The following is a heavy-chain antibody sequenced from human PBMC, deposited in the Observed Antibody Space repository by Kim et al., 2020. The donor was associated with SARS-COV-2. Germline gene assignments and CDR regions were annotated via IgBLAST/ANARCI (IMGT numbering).Heavy chain of an antibody. V-gene: IGHV1-2*04. Sequence: ASVKVSCKASGYTFTGYYMHWVRQAPGQGLEWMGWINPNSGGTNYAQKFQGWVTMTRDTSISTACMELSRLRSDDTAVYYCARDQVTMVRGVLNPTFDPWGQGTLVTVSS. J-gene: IGHJ5*02. D-gene: IGHD3-10*01. CDR1: GYTFTGYY. CDR2: INPNSGGT. CDR3: ARDQVTMVRGVLNPTFDP.